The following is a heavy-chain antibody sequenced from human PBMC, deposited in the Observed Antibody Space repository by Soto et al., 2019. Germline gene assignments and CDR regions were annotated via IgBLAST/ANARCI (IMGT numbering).Heavy chain of an antibody. Sequence: QLQLQESGSGLVKPSQTLSLTCAVSGGSISSGGYSWSWIRQPPGKGLEWIGYIDHSGSTYYNPSLKTRVTISVARSKNQFSLKLRSVTAADTAVYYCASGQVVAAQHWGQGTLVTVSS. CDR1: GGSISSGGYS. CDR2: IDHSGST. D-gene: IGHD2-15*01. CDR3: ASGQVVAAQH. V-gene: IGHV4-30-2*01. J-gene: IGHJ4*02.